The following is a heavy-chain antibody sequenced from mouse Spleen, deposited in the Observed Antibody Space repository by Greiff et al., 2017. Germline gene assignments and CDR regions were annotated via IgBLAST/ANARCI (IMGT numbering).Heavy chain of an antibody. CDR2: ISYDGSN. J-gene: IGHJ2*01. CDR1: GYSITSGYY. D-gene: IGHD1-2*01. CDR3: ARGEHYYGYLDY. V-gene: IGHV3-6*01. Sequence: EVKLMESGPGLVKPSQSLSLTCSVTGYSITSGYYWNWIRQFPGNKLEWMGYISYDGSNNYNPSLKNRISITRDTSKNQFFLKLNSVTTEDTATYYCARGEHYYGYLDYWGQGTTLTVSS.